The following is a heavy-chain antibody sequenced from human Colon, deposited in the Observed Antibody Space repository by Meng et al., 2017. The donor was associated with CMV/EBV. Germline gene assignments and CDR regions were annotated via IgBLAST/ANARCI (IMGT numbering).Heavy chain of an antibody. CDR3: AKDRVDDAYYFDY. Sequence: ASGFTCSSHAMSWVRKAPGKGLEWVSAISGTGSRTTYADSARGRFTISRDNSKNTLYLQMNSLSAGDTAIYYCAKDRVDDAYYFDYWGQGALVTVSS. J-gene: IGHJ4*02. V-gene: IGHV3-23*01. D-gene: IGHD2-15*01. CDR2: ISGTGSRT. CDR1: GFTCSSHA.